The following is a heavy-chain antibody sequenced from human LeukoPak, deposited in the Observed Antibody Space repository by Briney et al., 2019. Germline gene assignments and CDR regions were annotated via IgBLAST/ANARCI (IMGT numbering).Heavy chain of an antibody. CDR3: ARGQKVSSWRPTRYYHYMDV. J-gene: IGHJ6*03. Sequence: GASVKVSCKASGYTFTSYDINWVRQATGQGLEWMGWMNPNSGNTGYAQKFQGRVTITRNTSISTAYMELSSLRSEDTAVYYCARGQKVSSWRPTRYYHYMDVWGKGTTVTVSS. D-gene: IGHD6-13*01. V-gene: IGHV1-8*03. CDR2: MNPNSGNT. CDR1: GYTFTSYD.